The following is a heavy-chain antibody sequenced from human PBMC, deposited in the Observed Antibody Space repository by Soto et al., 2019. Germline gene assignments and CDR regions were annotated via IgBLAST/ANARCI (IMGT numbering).Heavy chain of an antibody. CDR1: GGSISSGDHY. D-gene: IGHD2-2*01. Sequence: SETLSLTCTVSGGSISSGDHYWAWIRQPPGKGLEWIGSIYFSGATYFNPSLASRATIAVDTSKNHFSLKLNSATAADTAVYYCARRCSPTCFQAPAWGQGLLVTVSS. CDR2: IYFSGAT. V-gene: IGHV4-39*02. CDR3: ARRCSPTCFQAPA. J-gene: IGHJ5*02.